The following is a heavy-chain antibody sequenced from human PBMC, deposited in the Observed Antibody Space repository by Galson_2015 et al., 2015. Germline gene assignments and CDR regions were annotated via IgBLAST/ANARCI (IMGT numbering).Heavy chain of an antibody. D-gene: IGHD1-1*01. J-gene: IGHJ4*02. Sequence: SLRLSCAASGFTFSSYGMHWVRQAPGKGLEWGAVIWYDGSNKYYADSVKGRFTISRDNSKNTLYLQMNSLRAEDTAVYYCARSYWNDVQIFVYWGQGTLVTVSS. CDR2: IWYDGSNK. V-gene: IGHV3-33*01. CDR1: GFTFSSYG. CDR3: ARSYWNDVQIFVY.